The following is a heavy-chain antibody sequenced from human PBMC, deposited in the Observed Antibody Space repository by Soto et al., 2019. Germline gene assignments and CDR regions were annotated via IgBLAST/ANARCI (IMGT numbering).Heavy chain of an antibody. CDR2: MYWDDDE. D-gene: IGHD2-21*02. CDR1: GFSLSTSGVG. V-gene: IGHV2-5*02. CDR3: AHSVHLVTAYAGGDYFDN. J-gene: IGHJ4*02. Sequence: QITLKESGPTLVKSTQTLTLTCTFSGFSLSTSGVGVGWIRQPPGKALEWLALMYWDDDERYSPSLRSRLTLTKDTSKNQVVLTMTNMDPLDTATYYCAHSVHLVTAYAGGDYFDNWGQGTLVTVSS.